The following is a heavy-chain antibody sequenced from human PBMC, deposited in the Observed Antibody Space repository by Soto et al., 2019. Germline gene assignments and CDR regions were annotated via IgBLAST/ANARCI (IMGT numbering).Heavy chain of an antibody. D-gene: IGHD2-15*01. CDR3: ARLVVAARKRNWFDP. J-gene: IGHJ5*02. CDR2: MNPNSGNT. Sequence: QVQLVQSGAEVKKPGASVKVSCKASGYTFTSYDINWVRQATGQGLEWMGWMNPNSGNTGYAQKYQATVPMTRNTSISTAYMELSSLRSEDTAVYYCARLVVAARKRNWFDPWGQGTLVTVSS. CDR1: GYTFTSYD. V-gene: IGHV1-8*01.